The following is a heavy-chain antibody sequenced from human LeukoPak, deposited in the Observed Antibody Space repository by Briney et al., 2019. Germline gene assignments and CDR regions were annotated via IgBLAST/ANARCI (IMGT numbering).Heavy chain of an antibody. CDR2: ISYDGSNK. CDR1: GFTLSSYG. V-gene: IGHV3-30*18. D-gene: IGHD4-17*01. Sequence: PGRSLRLSCAASGFTLSSYGMHWVRQATGKGLEWVAAISYDGSNKYYADSVKGRFTISRDNSKNTLYLQMNSLRAEDTAVYYCAKADYGDYPYYYYGMDVWGKGTTVTVSS. CDR3: AKADYGDYPYYYYGMDV. J-gene: IGHJ6*04.